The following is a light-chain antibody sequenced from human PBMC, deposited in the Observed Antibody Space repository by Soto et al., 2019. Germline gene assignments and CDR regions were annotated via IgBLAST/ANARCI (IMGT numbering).Light chain of an antibody. J-gene: IGLJ2*01. Sequence: VLTQSPSASASLGASVKLTCTLSSGHSIYAIAWHQQQPEKGPRYLMKLNSDGSHSKGDGIHDCFSGSSSGAERYLTISSLQSEDEADYYCQTWGTGIIVFGGGTQLTVL. CDR1: SGHSIYA. V-gene: IGLV4-69*01. CDR3: QTWGTGIIV. CDR2: LNSDGSH.